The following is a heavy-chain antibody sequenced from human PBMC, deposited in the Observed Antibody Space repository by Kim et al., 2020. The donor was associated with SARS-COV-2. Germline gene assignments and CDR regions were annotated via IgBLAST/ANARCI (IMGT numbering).Heavy chain of an antibody. Sequence: GGSLRLSCAASGFIFSSYSMTWVRQAPGKGLEWVSSLSSSSRYIKYADSMKGRFTISRDNAKNSLYLQMNSLGAEDTAVYYCGRVGYSSPDAFDIWGQGTMVTVSS. CDR1: GFIFSSYS. V-gene: IGHV3-21*01. CDR2: LSSSSRYI. CDR3: GRVGYSSPDAFDI. J-gene: IGHJ3*02. D-gene: IGHD5-12*01.